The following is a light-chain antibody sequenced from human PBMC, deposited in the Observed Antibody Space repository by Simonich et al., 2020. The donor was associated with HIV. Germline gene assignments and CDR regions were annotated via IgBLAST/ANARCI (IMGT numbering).Light chain of an antibody. Sequence: QSALTQPPSASGSPGQSVTISCTGTSSDVGGYNYVSWYQQHPGKAPKLMIYEVSKRPSGVPDRFSGSKSGNTASLTVSGLQAEDEADYYCCSYAGRYWVFGGGTKLTVL. CDR2: EVS. V-gene: IGLV2-8*01. CDR1: SSDVGGYNY. J-gene: IGLJ3*02. CDR3: CSYAGRYWV.